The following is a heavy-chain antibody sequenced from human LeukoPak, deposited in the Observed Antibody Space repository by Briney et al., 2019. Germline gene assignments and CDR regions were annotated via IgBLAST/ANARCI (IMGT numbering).Heavy chain of an antibody. CDR1: GFSVSNNY. CDR2: IYSGGDT. J-gene: IGHJ4*02. D-gene: IGHD2-21*02. CDR3: VRDIWDCE. Sequence: GGSLRLSCAASGFSVSNNYMSWVRQAPGKGLEWVSVIYSGGDTYYADSVKGRFTISRDKSKNTLYLQMNSLRDEDTAVYYCVRDIWDCEGGQGTLVTVSS. V-gene: IGHV3-66*02.